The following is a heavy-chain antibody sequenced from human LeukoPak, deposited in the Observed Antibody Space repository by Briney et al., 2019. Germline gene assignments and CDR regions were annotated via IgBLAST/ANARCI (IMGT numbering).Heavy chain of an antibody. CDR2: IYPGDSDT. CDR1: GYRFTNYW. CDR3: ARHPSGRQLANFDY. J-gene: IGHJ4*02. V-gene: IGHV5-51*01. Sequence: GESLQISCQGSGYRFTNYWIGWVRPMPGKGLGWMGIIYPGDSDTRNSPSFQGQVTISADKSISTAYLQWSSLKASDTAMYYCARHPSGRQLANFDYWGQGTLVTVSS. D-gene: IGHD6-13*01.